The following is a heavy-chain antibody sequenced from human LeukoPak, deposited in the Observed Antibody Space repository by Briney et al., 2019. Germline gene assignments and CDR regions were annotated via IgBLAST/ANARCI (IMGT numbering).Heavy chain of an antibody. Sequence: GGSLRLSCAASGFTFSSYAMSWVRQAPGKGLDWVSAISGSGGSTFYADSVKGRFTISRDNSKSTLYLQMNSLRAEDTAVYYCAKEPEATDPLAWGQGTLVTVSS. CDR2: ISGSGGST. J-gene: IGHJ5*02. CDR1: GFTFSSYA. V-gene: IGHV3-23*01. CDR3: AKEPEATDPLA. D-gene: IGHD1-14*01.